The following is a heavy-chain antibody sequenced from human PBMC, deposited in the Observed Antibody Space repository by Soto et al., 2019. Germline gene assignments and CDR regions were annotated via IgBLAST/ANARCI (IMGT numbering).Heavy chain of an antibody. CDR1: GYTFTGYY. J-gene: IGHJ4*02. CDR3: ARSDSSGYYAHFYY. V-gene: IGHV1-2*04. Sequence: ASVKVSCKASGYTFTGYYMHWVRQAPGQGLEWMGWINPNSGGTNYAQKFQGWVTMTRDTSISTAYMELSRLRSDDTAVYYCARSDSSGYYAHFYYWGQGSLVTVSS. CDR2: INPNSGGT. D-gene: IGHD3-22*01.